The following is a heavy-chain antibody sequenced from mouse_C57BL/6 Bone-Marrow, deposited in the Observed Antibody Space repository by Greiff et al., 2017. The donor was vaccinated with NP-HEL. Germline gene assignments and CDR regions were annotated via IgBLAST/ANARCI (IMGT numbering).Heavy chain of an antibody. Sequence: VQLKESGGGLVKPGGSLKLSCAASGFTFSSYAMSWVRQTPEKRLEWVATISDGGSYTYYPDNVKGRFTISRDNAKNNLYLQMSHLKSEDTAMYYCARDRRFITTVVAHFDYWGQGTTLTVSS. CDR1: GFTFSSYA. V-gene: IGHV5-4*01. CDR3: ARDRRFITTVVAHFDY. D-gene: IGHD1-1*01. J-gene: IGHJ2*01. CDR2: ISDGGSYT.